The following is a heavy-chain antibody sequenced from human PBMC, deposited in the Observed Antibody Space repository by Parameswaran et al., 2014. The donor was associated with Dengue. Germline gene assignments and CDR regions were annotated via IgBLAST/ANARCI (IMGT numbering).Heavy chain of an antibody. J-gene: IGHJ4*02. Sequence: WIRQPPGKGLEWVAVIWYDGSNKYYADSVKGRFTISRDNSKNTLYLQMNSLRAEDTAVYYCARDPGITGTTFVASYYFDYWGQGTLVTVSS. D-gene: IGHD1-7*01. CDR3: ARDPGITGTTFVASYYFDY. V-gene: IGHV3-33*01. CDR2: IWYDGSNK.